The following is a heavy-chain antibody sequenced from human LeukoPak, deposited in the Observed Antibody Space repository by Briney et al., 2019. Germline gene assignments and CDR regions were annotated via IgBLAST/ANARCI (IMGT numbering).Heavy chain of an antibody. Sequence: TSETLSLTCAVSGGSISSSNWWSWVRQPPGKGLEWIGEIYHSGSTNYNPSLKSRVTISVDKSKNQFSLKLSSVTAADTAVYYCALIWFGELSASAFDIWGQGTMVTVSS. J-gene: IGHJ3*02. V-gene: IGHV4-4*02. D-gene: IGHD3-10*01. CDR2: IYHSGST. CDR1: GGSISSSNW. CDR3: ALIWFGELSASAFDI.